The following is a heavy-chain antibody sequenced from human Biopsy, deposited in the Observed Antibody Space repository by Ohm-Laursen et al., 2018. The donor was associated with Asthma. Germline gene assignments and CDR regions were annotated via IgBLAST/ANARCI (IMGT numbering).Heavy chain of an antibody. D-gene: IGHD2-21*01. J-gene: IGHJ4*02. Sequence: GASVKVSCKASGGTFDRYAISWVRQAPGQGLEWMGGIIPIFGTPSYAQNFQSGLTITADDSTSTVYMELSSLRSEDTAMYYCARSYCGGDCFSPFDYWGQGTLVTVSS. V-gene: IGHV1-69*13. CDR2: IIPIFGTP. CDR1: GGTFDRYA. CDR3: ARSYCGGDCFSPFDY.